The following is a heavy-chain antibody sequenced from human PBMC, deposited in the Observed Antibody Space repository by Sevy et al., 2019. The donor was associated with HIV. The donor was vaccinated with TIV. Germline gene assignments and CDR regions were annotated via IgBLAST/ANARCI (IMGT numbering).Heavy chain of an antibody. CDR3: ARDGAPAYYYDSSGIGGDAFDV. J-gene: IGHJ3*01. V-gene: IGHV3-48*02. CDR1: GFTFSSYS. D-gene: IGHD3-22*01. Sequence: GGPLRLSCAASGFTFSSYSMNWVRQAPGKGLEWVSYISSSSSTIYYADSVKGRFTISRDNAKNSLYLQMNSLSDEDTAVYYCARDGAPAYYYDSSGIGGDAFDVWGQGTMVTVSS. CDR2: ISSSSSTI.